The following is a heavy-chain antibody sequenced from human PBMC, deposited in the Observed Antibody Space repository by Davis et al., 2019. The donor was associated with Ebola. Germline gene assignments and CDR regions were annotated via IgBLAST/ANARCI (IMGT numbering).Heavy chain of an antibody. D-gene: IGHD3-10*01. V-gene: IGHV3-23*01. CDR2: ISGNGGTT. Sequence: GESLKISCTASGFTVSSNHMSWVRQAPGKGLEWVSTISGNGGTTFYADSVRGRFTISRDNSKNTLFLQMNSLRADDTAVYYCSKYYASGSYYHCDSWGHGTLVTVSS. J-gene: IGHJ5*01. CDR1: GFTVSSNH. CDR3: SKYYASGSYYHCDS.